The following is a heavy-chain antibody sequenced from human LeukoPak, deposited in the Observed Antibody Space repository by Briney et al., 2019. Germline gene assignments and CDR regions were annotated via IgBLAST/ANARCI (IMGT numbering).Heavy chain of an antibody. V-gene: IGHV4-59*12. CDR1: GASMSSYY. D-gene: IGHD2-2*01. CDR3: ARSEVVPAATARDGGYNWFDP. CDR2: IYYSGTT. J-gene: IGHJ5*02. Sequence: SETLSLTCTVSGASMSSYYWSWMRQPPGKGLEWIGYIYYSGTTNYNPSLRSRVTLSVDKSKNQFSLKLSSVTAADTAVYYCARSEVVPAATARDGGYNWFDPWGQGTLVTVSS.